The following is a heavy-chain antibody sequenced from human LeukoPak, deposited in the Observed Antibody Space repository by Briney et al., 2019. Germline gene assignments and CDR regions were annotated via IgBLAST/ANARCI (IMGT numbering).Heavy chain of an antibody. CDR2: TYAGGDT. CDR1: GFTVSNNS. CDR3: AKEVYNSGLDF. V-gene: IGHV3-53*01. D-gene: IGHD6-19*01. Sequence: PGGSLRLSCVASGFTVSNNSMSWVRQAPGKGLEWVSVTYAGGDTHYADSVKGRFTISRDNSKNTLYLQVNSLGAEDTAVYCCAKEVYNSGLDFWGQGTLVTVSS. J-gene: IGHJ4*02.